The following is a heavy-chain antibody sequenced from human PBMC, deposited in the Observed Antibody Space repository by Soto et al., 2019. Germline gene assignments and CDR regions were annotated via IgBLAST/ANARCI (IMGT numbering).Heavy chain of an antibody. D-gene: IGHD3-10*01. CDR2: VSAGGDMT. CDR1: GYTFNSYA. Sequence: DVQVLESGGDLVQPGGSLRLSCAASGYTFNSYAMSWVRQAPGKGLEWVSSVSAGGDMTYYSDSVKGRFTISRDNSNNALFLQMNGLRIEDTALYYCARGDRGGSGSPASYYYSGLDVWGQGTTVTV. J-gene: IGHJ6*02. CDR3: ARGDRGGSGSPASYYYSGLDV. V-gene: IGHV3-23*01.